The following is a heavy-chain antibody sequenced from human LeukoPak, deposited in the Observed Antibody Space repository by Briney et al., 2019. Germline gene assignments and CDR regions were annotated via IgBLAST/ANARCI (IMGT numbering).Heavy chain of an antibody. V-gene: IGHV4-4*07. J-gene: IGHJ3*02. CDR1: CGSISSYY. CDR3: ARAYFTYYYDSSGSSIRLHDAFDI. CDR2: IYTSCST. D-gene: IGHD3-22*01. Sequence: PSETLSLTCTVSCGSISSYYWSWIRQPAGKGLGLVGRIYTSCSTRYNPSLQSRVTMSVDTSKTQFSLKLSSVPAADTAVYYCARAYFTYYYDSSGSSIRLHDAFDIWGQGTMVTVSS.